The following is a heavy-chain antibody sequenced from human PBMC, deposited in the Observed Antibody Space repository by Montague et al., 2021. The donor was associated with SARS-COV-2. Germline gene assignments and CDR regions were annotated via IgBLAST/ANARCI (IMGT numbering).Heavy chain of an antibody. D-gene: IGHD2-21*02. CDR2: ITGSGSTT. CDR1: DFTFSDYS. J-gene: IGHJ6*04. Sequence: SLRISCAASDFTFSDYSMTWVRQAPGKGLEWVSFITGSGSTTYYADSVKGRFTISRDNSRSTLYLQMNSLRVEDTAVYYCARRRIKDILLVLPAPHLDVWGKGTTVTVSS. CDR3: ARRRIKDILLVLPAPHLDV. V-gene: IGHV3-23*01.